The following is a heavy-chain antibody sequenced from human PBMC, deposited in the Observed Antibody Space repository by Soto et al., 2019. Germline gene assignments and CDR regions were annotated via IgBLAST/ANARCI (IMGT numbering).Heavy chain of an antibody. CDR2: IYYSGST. J-gene: IGHJ2*01. CDR3: AIETSVVFGMAHPYWYVDL. Sequence: SETLSLTCGVSGGSLNNGDYYWSWIRQSAGKGLEWIGYIYYSGSTYFNPSLKSRLSMSLETSKNQFSLKLTSVTAADTAVYYWAIETSVVFGMAHPYWYVDLWGRATLLTVS. D-gene: IGHD3-3*01. V-gene: IGHV4-30-4*01. CDR1: GGSLNNGDYY.